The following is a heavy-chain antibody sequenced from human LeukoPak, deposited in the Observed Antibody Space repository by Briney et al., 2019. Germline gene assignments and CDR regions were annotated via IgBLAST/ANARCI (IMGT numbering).Heavy chain of an antibody. Sequence: GGSLRLSCAASGFTFSSYEMNWVRQAPGKGLEWVSYISSSGSTIYYADSVKGRFTISRDNAKNSLYLQVNSLRAEDTAVYYCARGVYSYRYWGQGTLVTVSS. CDR2: ISSSGSTI. CDR3: ARGVYSYRY. CDR1: GFTFSSYE. J-gene: IGHJ4*02. V-gene: IGHV3-48*03. D-gene: IGHD5-18*01.